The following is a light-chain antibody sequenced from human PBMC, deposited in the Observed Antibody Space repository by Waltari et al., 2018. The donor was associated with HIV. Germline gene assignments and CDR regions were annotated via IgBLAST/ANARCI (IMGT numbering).Light chain of an antibody. J-gene: IGLJ1*01. CDR3: GTWDSSLSAGGV. CDR2: DNN. V-gene: IGLV1-51*01. Sequence: QSVLTQPPSVSAAPGQKVTISCSGSSSNIGNNYVYWYQQLPGTAPKLPIYDNNQRPSGIPDRFSGSKAGTSATLGITGLQTGDEADYYCGTWDSSLSAGGVFGTGTKVTVL. CDR1: SSNIGNNY.